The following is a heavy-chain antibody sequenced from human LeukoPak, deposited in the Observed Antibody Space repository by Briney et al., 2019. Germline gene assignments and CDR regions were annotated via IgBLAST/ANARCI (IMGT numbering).Heavy chain of an antibody. CDR1: GGSISSYF. D-gene: IGHD3-22*01. CDR2: IYYTGST. CDR3: ASLSGSRIDY. V-gene: IGHV4-59*01. Sequence: SETLSLTCTVSGGSISSYFWSWIRQPPGKGLEWIGNIYYTGSTTHNPSLKSRVTISIDTSKNQFSLKLSSATAADTAVYYCASLSGSRIDYWGQGTLVTVSS. J-gene: IGHJ4*02.